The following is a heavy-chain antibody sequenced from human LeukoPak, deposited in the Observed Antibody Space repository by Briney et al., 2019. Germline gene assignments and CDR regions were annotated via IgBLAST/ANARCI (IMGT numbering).Heavy chain of an antibody. CDR1: GFTFSSYD. D-gene: IGHD1-1*01. CDR3: ARGWRSGPFDY. J-gene: IGHJ4*02. Sequence: GGSLRLSCAASGFTFSSYDMHWVRQTTGRGLEWVSGIGTAGDTYYLGSVKGRFTISRENAKNSLYLQMNSLRAGDTAVYYCARGWRSGPFDYWGQGTLVSVSS. CDR2: IGTAGDT. V-gene: IGHV3-13*01.